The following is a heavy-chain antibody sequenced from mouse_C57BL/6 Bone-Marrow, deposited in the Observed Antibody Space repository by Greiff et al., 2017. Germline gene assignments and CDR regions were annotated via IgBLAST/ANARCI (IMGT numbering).Heavy chain of an antibody. V-gene: IGHV5-6*01. J-gene: IGHJ1*03. CDR3: ARHDGYFWYFDV. CDR2: ISSGGSYT. D-gene: IGHD2-3*01. CDR1: GFTFSSYG. Sequence: EVMLVESGGDLVKPGGSLKLSCAASGFTFSSYGMSWVRPTPDKRLEWVATISSGGSYTYYPDSVKGRFTISRDNAKNTLYLQMSSLKSEDTAMYYCARHDGYFWYFDVWGTGTTVTVSS.